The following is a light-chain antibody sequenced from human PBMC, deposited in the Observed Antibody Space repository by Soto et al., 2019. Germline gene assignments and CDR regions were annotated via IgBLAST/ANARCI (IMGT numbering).Light chain of an antibody. CDR1: QSVGTK. CDR3: QQYNNRPPIT. Sequence: DIVMTQSPATLSVSPGEGATLTCRASQSVGTKIAWYQQKPGQAPRLLIYGASTRATGVPPRFGGSGSGTDFTLTISSLQSEDFALYSCQQYNNRPPITFGQGTRLEIK. V-gene: IGKV3-15*01. CDR2: GAS. J-gene: IGKJ5*01.